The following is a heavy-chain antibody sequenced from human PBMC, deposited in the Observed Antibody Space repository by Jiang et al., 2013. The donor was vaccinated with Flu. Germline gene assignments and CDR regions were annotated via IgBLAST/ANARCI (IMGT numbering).Heavy chain of an antibody. CDR2: IYYIGTT. D-gene: IGHD3/OR15-3a*01. CDR3: ATDRTLNWFDP. CDR1: GSSISSYY. Sequence: GLVKPSETLSLTCTVSGSSISSYYWSWIRQSPGKGLEWIGYIYYIGTTNYNPSLKSRVSISVDTSKSQFSLKLSSVTVADTAVYYCATDRTLNWFDPWGQGTLVTVSS. J-gene: IGHJ5*02. V-gene: IGHV4-59*01.